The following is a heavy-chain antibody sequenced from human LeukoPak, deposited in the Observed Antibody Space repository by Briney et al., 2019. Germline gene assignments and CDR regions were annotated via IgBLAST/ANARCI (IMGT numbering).Heavy chain of an antibody. V-gene: IGHV1-2*02. D-gene: IGHD3-10*01. CDR2: INPNSGGT. CDR3: ANAYYYGSGSPHN. Sequence: ASVKVSCKASGYTLTDYYMHWVRQAPGQGLEWMGWINPNSGGTNYAQKFQGRVTMTRDTSISTAYMELSRLRSDDSAVYYCANAYYYGSGSPHNWGQGTLVTVSS. CDR1: GYTLTDYY. J-gene: IGHJ4*02.